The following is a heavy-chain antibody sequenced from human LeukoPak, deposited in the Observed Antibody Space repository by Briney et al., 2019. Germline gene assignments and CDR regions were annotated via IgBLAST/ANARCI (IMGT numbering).Heavy chain of an antibody. CDR2: IYPGDSDT. CDR1: GYSFTSYW. J-gene: IGHJ3*02. V-gene: IGHV5-51*01. Sequence: GESLKISCQGSGYSFTSYWIGWVRQMPGKGLEWMGIIYPGDSDTRYSPSFQGQVTISADKSISTAYLQWSSLKASDTAMYYCARQEGIAAAGDAFDIWGQGTMVTVSS. CDR3: ARQEGIAAAGDAFDI. D-gene: IGHD6-13*01.